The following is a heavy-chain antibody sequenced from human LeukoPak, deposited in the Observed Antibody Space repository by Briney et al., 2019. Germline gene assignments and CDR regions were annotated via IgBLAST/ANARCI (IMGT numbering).Heavy chain of an antibody. J-gene: IGHJ4*02. CDR2: IIPIFGTA. CDR1: GGTFSSYA. Sequence: ASVKVSCKASGGTFSSYAISWVRQAPGQGREWMGGIIPIFGTANYAQKFQGRVTITADESTSTAYMELSSLRSEDTAVYYCARDKGPDAAGPFDYWGQGTLVTVSS. V-gene: IGHV1-69*13. D-gene: IGHD6-19*01. CDR3: ARDKGPDAAGPFDY.